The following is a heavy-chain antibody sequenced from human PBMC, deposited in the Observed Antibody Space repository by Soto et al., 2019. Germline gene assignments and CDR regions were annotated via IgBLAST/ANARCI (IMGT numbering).Heavy chain of an antibody. Sequence: QLQLQESGPGLVKPSETLSLTCTVSGGSISSGSYYWGWIRQPPGKGLEWIGSIYYSGSTYYNPSHTSRVTISVDTSKNQFSLKLSTVTAADTAVYYCALFDWLTHYWGQGTLVTVSS. J-gene: IGHJ4*02. CDR3: ALFDWLTHY. V-gene: IGHV4-39*01. CDR2: IYYSGST. CDR1: GGSISSGSYY. D-gene: IGHD3-9*01.